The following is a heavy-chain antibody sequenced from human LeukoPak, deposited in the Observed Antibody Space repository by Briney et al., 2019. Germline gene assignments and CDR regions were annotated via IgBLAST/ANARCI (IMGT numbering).Heavy chain of an antibody. Sequence: SETLSLTCTVSGGSISSGDYYWSWIRQPPGKGLEWIGYIYYSGSTYYNPSLKSRVTISVDTSKNQFSLKLSSVTAADTAVYYCARGLEMVYAGGGFDPWGQGTLVTVSS. CDR3: ARGLEMVYAGGGFDP. V-gene: IGHV4-30-4*01. D-gene: IGHD2-8*01. CDR1: GGSISSGDYY. CDR2: IYYSGST. J-gene: IGHJ5*02.